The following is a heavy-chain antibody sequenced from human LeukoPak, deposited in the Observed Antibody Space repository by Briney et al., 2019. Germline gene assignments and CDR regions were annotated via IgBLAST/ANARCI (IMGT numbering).Heavy chain of an antibody. V-gene: IGHV3-30*04. CDR2: ISYDGSNK. CDR3: ASCRSHYYYYMDV. J-gene: IGHJ6*03. CDR1: GFTFSSYA. Sequence: PGGSLRLSCAASGFTFSSYAMHWVRQAPGKGLEWVTVISYDGSNKYYVDTVKGRFTISRDNSKNTLFLQMNSLRAEDTAVYYCASCRSHYYYYMDVWGKGTTVTVSS.